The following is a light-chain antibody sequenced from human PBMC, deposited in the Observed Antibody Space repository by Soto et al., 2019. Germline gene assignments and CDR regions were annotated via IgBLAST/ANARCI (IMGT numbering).Light chain of an antibody. V-gene: IGLV6-57*04. Sequence: NFMLTQPHSVSESPGKTVTISCTRSSGSIASNYVQWYQQRPGSAPTTVIYEDNQRPSGVPDRFSGSKSGNTASLTISGLQADDEGDYYCCSYAGTYTFFLFGGGTKLTVL. CDR3: CSYAGTYTFFL. CDR1: SGSIASNY. J-gene: IGLJ2*01. CDR2: EDN.